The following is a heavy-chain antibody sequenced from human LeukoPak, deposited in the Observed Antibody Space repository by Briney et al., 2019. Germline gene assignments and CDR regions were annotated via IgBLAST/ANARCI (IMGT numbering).Heavy chain of an antibody. CDR1: GFTFSNAW. J-gene: IGHJ4*02. CDR3: TTDRGGREPNDY. V-gene: IGHV3-15*01. Sequence: PGGSLRLSCAASGFTFSNAWMSWVRQAPGKGLEWVGRIKSKTDGGITDYAAPVKGRFTISRDDSKNTLYLQMNSLKTEDTAVYYCTTDRGGREPNDYWGQGTLVTVSS. CDR2: IKSKTDGGIT. D-gene: IGHD3-10*01.